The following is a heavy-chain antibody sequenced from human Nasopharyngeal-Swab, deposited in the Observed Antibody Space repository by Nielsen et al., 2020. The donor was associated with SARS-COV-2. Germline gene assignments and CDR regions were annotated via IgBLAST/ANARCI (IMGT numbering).Heavy chain of an antibody. CDR2: LSAYNGNT. D-gene: IGHD3-10*01. J-gene: IGHJ5*02. V-gene: IGHV1-18*01. CDR3: ARDWGYYYGSGSYFLPNNWFDP. Sequence: WVRQAPGQGLEWMGWLSAYNGNTNYAQKLQGRVTMTTDTSTSTAYMELRSLRSDDTAVYYCARDWGYYYGSGSYFLPNNWFDPWGQGTLVTVSS.